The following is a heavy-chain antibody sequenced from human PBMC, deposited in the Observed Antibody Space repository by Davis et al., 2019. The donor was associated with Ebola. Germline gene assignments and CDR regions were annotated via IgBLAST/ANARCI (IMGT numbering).Heavy chain of an antibody. CDR1: GFSFSSYG. CDR3: AKDIVRGDYNYYGMDV. J-gene: IGHJ6*04. V-gene: IGHV3-30*02. Sequence: GESLKISCAASGFSFSSYGMHWVRQAPGKGLEWAAFIRHDASNEYYADSVKGRFTISRDNSKDSLYLQMTSLRPEDTAFYYCAKDIVRGDYNYYGMDVWGEGTTVTVSS. D-gene: IGHD3-10*01. CDR2: IRHDASNE.